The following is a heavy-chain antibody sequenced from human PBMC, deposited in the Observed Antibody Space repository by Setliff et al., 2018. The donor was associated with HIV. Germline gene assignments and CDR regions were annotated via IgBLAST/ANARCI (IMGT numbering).Heavy chain of an antibody. J-gene: IGHJ4*02. CDR1: GDFFSTDYY. CDR2: IYYTGST. Sequence: PSETLSLTCTVSGDFFSTDYYWSWIRQPPGKGLEWIGSIYYTGSTDYNPSLMSRVTISLDTPKNQFSLKLNSVIAADTAVYYCARNRVPSSLWGQGTLVTVSS. V-gene: IGHV4-38-2*02. CDR3: ARNRVPSSL. D-gene: IGHD3-10*01.